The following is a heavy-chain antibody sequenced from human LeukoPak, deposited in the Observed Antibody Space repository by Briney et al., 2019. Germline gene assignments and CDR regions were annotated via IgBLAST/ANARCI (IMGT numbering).Heavy chain of an antibody. CDR3: ARIRDGYNDAYDL. D-gene: IGHD5-24*01. CDR2: INPNSGGT. CDR1: GYTFTGYY. V-gene: IGHV1-2*02. J-gene: IGHJ3*01. Sequence: ASVKVSCKASGYTFTGYYMHWVRQAPGQGLEWMGWINPNSGGTNYAQKFQGRVTLTRDTSTSTVYMELSSLRSEDTAIYYCARIRDGYNDAYDLWGQGTVVTVPS.